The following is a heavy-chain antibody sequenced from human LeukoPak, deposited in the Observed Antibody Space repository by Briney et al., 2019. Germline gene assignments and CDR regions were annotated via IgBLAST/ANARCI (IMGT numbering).Heavy chain of an antibody. V-gene: IGHV3-23*01. D-gene: IGHD2-15*01. Sequence: HPGGSLRLSCAAAGFTFSSYAMSWVRQAPGKGLEWGSAISGSGGSTFYADSVKGRFTISRDNSKNTLYMQMNSLRAEDTAVYYCAKDGSGVAAADYYFDYWGQGTLVTVSS. CDR1: GFTFSSYA. CDR3: AKDGSGVAAADYYFDY. CDR2: ISGSGGST. J-gene: IGHJ4*02.